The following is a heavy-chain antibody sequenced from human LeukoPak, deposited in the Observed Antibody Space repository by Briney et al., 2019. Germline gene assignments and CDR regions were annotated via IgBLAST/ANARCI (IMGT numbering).Heavy chain of an antibody. J-gene: IGHJ4*02. CDR2: IYSGGST. CDR1: GFTVSSNY. CDR3: AVYSSSSGYYFDY. V-gene: IGHV3-66*01. Sequence: GGSLRLSCAASGFTVSSNYMSWVRQAPGKGLEWVSVIYSGGSTYYADSVKGRFTISRDNSKNTLYPQMNSLRAEDTAVYYCAVYSSSSGYYFDYWGQGTLVTVSS. D-gene: IGHD6-6*01.